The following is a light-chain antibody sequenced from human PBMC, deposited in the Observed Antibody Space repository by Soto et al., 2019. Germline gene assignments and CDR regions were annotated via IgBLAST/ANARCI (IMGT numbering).Light chain of an antibody. CDR3: TSYTTSDPYV. V-gene: IGLV2-14*03. J-gene: IGLJ1*01. Sequence: QSVLTQPASVSGSPGQSITISCTGTSSDVGIYNFVSWYQHHPGKAPKLMISDVSNRPSGVSDRFSGSKSGNTASLTISGLQADDEADYYCTSYTTSDPYVFGPETKV. CDR1: SSDVGIYNF. CDR2: DVS.